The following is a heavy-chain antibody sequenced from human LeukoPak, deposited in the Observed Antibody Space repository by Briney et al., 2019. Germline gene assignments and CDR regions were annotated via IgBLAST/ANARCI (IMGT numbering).Heavy chain of an antibody. D-gene: IGHD3-10*01. CDR1: GFTFSSYG. CDR2: IRYDGSNK. CDR3: AKDLGLWFGDSDAFDI. V-gene: IGHV3-30*02. J-gene: IGHJ3*02. Sequence: AGGSLRLSCAASGFTFSSYGMHWVRQAPGRGLEWVAFIRYDGSNKYYADSVKGRFTISRDNSKNTLYLQMNSLRAEDTAVYYCAKDLGLWFGDSDAFDIWGQGTMVTVSS.